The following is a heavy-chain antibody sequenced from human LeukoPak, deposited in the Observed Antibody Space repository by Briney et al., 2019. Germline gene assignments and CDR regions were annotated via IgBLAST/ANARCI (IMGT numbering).Heavy chain of an antibody. CDR2: ISAYNGNT. J-gene: IGHJ4*02. D-gene: IGHD2-21*02. Sequence: ASVKVSCKASGYTFTSYVISWVRQAPGQGLEWMGWISAYNGNTNYAQKLQGRVTMTTDTSTSTAYMELRSLRSDDTAVYYCARAPSSYCGGDCPFDYWGKGTLVTVSS. CDR1: GYTFTSYV. V-gene: IGHV1-18*01. CDR3: ARAPSSYCGGDCPFDY.